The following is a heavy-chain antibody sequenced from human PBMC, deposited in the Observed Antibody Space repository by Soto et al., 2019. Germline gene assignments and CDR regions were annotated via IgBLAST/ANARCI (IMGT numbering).Heavy chain of an antibody. CDR3: ARDALYYGSGSYEGNYYFAY. V-gene: IGHV1-69*04. CDR2: IIPILGIA. D-gene: IGHD3-10*01. J-gene: IGHJ4*02. CDR1: GGTFSSYT. Sequence: SVKVSCKASGGTFSSYTISWVRQAPGQGLEWMGRIIPILGIANYAQKFQGRVTITADKSTSTAYMELSSLRSEDTAVYYCARDALYYGSGSYEGNYYFAYWGQGTLVTVSS.